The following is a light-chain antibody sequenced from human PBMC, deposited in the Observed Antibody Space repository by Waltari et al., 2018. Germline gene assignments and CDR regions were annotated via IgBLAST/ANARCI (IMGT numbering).Light chain of an antibody. V-gene: IGLV2-23*02. Sequence: QSALTQPASVSGSPGQSITISCTGTSSDVGSYNAVSWYQKHPGKTPKLMIYEVTKRPSGISYRFSGSKSRNTASLTISGLQAEDEADNYCCSYASTDSYVFGTGTKVTVL. J-gene: IGLJ1*01. CDR1: SSDVGSYNA. CDR3: CSYASTDSYV. CDR2: EVT.